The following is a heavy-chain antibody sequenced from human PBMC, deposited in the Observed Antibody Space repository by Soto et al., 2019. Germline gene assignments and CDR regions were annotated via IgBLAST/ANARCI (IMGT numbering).Heavy chain of an antibody. D-gene: IGHD3-3*01. CDR1: GDSVSSNSAA. CDR3: ARSPFSWRNFDY. J-gene: IGHJ4*02. CDR2: TFYRSKWYN. V-gene: IGHV6-1*01. Sequence: SQTLSLTCAISGDSVSSNSAAWNWIRQSPSRGLEWLGRTFYRSKWYNEYAVSVKSRITINPDTSKNQFSLQLKSLTPEDTAVYYCARSPFSWRNFDYWGQGTLVTVSS.